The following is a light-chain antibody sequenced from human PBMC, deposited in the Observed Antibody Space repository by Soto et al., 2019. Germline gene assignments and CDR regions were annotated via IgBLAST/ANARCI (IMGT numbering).Light chain of an antibody. CDR3: QQYHIWYT. CDR2: GAS. CDR1: QSISSTQ. J-gene: IGKJ5*01. V-gene: IGKV3-20*01. Sequence: EIVLTQSPDTLSLSPWERATLSCRASQSISSTQLVWYQQKPGQAPTLLIFGASSRATGIPDRFSGSGSGTDFTLTISGLQPEDFAVYYCQQYHIWYTFGQGTRLEI.